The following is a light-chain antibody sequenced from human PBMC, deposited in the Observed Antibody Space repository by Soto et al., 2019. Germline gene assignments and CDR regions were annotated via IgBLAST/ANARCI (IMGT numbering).Light chain of an antibody. V-gene: IGKV1-9*01. J-gene: IGKJ4*01. Sequence: DIQLTHSPSFLSASVGDRFTITCRASQGISSYLAWYQQKPGKAPKLLIYAASILQSGVPSRFSGSESGTEFTLTISSLQPEDFATYYCQQLNTYPLTFGGGTKV. CDR2: AAS. CDR3: QQLNTYPLT. CDR1: QGISSY.